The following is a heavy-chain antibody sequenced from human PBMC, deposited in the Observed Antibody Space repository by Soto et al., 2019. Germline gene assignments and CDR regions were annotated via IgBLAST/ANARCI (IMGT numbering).Heavy chain of an antibody. J-gene: IGHJ4*02. CDR3: VKGGASYTSCWYAN. CDR1: GFTFSNYA. CDR2: IKDGGEST. Sequence: DVQLLESGGGLVQPGGSLTLSCAASGFTFSNYAMHWVRQAPGKGLEWVSTIKDGGESTFYLDSVRGRFTISSENSKDTLYLQMTSLRVEDTALYHCVKGGASYTSCWYANWGQGMLVTVSS. V-gene: IGHV3-23*01. D-gene: IGHD6-13*01.